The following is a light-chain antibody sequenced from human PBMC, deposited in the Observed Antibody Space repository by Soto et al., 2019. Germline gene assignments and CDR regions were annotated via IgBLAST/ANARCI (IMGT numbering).Light chain of an antibody. CDR2: EVS. CDR3: SSYAGSNTCYV. J-gene: IGLJ1*01. CDR1: ISDVGGYNY. V-gene: IGLV2-8*01. Sequence: QSVLTQPPSASGSPGQSVTISCTGTISDVGGYNYVSWYQQHPGKAPKLMIYEVSKRPSGVPDRFSGSKSGNTASLTVSGLQAEDEADYYCSSYAGSNTCYVFGTGTKVTVL.